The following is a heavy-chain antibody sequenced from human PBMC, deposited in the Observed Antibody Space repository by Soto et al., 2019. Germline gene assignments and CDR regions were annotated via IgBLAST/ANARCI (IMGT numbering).Heavy chain of an antibody. V-gene: IGHV3-30*14. J-gene: IGHJ1*01. Sequence: QMQLVESGGDVVHPGRSLRLSCAASGFDFSNYVMHWARQAPGKGLEWLTGISKDGSGKHYEDPVKDRFTISRDNSKNTLKFEMNALRPNDTAVYYCATEDESSGRAGTFNNWGQGTLVTFSS. CDR1: GFDFSNYV. CDR2: ISKDGSGK. CDR3: ATEDESSGRAGTFNN. D-gene: IGHD3-22*01.